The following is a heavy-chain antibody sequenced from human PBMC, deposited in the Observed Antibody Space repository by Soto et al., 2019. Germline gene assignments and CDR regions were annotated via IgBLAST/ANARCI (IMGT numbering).Heavy chain of an antibody. V-gene: IGHV4-30-4*01. J-gene: IGHJ4*02. D-gene: IGHD1-26*01. CDR3: ARGPSGDKVDY. CDR2: IYNRGST. CDR1: GGSISSDEYC. Sequence: QVQLQESGPGLVEPSQTMSLTCTVSGGSISSDEYCWSWIRQTPGKGLEWIGHIYNRGSTYSNPSLKSRVTISVDTSKNQFSLKLSSVTAADTAVYYCARGPSGDKVDYWGQGTLVTVSS.